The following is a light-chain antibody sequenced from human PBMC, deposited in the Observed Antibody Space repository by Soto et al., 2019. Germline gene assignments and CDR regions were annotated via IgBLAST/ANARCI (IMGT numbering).Light chain of an antibody. V-gene: IGKV1-17*01. CDR1: QSITNY. CDR3: QQYSTYPWT. J-gene: IGKJ1*01. CDR2: VAS. Sequence: DILMTQSPSSLSASVGDRVTITCRASQSITNYLNWYQQKPGKDPKRLIYVASRLESGVPSRFSGSGSATEFTLTISSLQPDDFATYYCQQYSTYPWTFGQGTKVDIK.